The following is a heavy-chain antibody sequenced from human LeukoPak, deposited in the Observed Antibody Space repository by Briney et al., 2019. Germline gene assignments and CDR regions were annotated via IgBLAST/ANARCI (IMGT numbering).Heavy chain of an antibody. CDR1: GGSFSGYY. J-gene: IGHJ4*02. Sequence: SETLSLTCAVYGGSFSGYYRSWIRQPPGKGLEWIGEINHSGSTNYNPSLKSRVTISVDTSKNQFSLKLSSVTAADTAVYYCARGDGGGYGGNFDYWGQGTLVTVSS. CDR2: INHSGST. CDR3: ARGDGGGYGGNFDY. D-gene: IGHD4-23*01. V-gene: IGHV4-34*01.